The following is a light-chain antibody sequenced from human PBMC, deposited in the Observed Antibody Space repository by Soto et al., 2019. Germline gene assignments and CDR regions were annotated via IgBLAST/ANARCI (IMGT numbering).Light chain of an antibody. CDR1: QSVSSNY. V-gene: IGKV3-20*01. CDR2: DAS. Sequence: EIVLTQSPGTLSLSSGERATLSCRASQSVSSNYLAWYQQRPGQAPRLLIYDASSRATGVPDRFSGSGSGTDFTLTISRLEPEDFAVYYCQQYGSSPRTFGQGTKVDIK. J-gene: IGKJ1*01. CDR3: QQYGSSPRT.